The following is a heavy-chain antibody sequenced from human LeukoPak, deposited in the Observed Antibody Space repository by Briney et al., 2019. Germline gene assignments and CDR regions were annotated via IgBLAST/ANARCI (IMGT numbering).Heavy chain of an antibody. Sequence: GGSLRLSCAASGFTFSSYAMSWDRQAPGKGLEWVSAIRSSGGSTYYADSVKGRFTISRDNSKNTLYLQMNSLRAEDTAVYYCASQKESSYDSSGNYWSQGTLVTVSS. D-gene: IGHD3-22*01. CDR3: ASQKESSYDSSGNY. CDR2: IRSSGGST. V-gene: IGHV3-23*01. J-gene: IGHJ4*02. CDR1: GFTFSSYA.